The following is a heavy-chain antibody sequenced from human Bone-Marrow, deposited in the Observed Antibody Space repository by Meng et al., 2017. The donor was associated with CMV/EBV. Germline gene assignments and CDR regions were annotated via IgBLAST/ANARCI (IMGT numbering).Heavy chain of an antibody. V-gene: IGHV5-51*01. CDR3: ARRAGQYHIPDY. Sequence: KVSCKASGGTFSSYAISWVRQMPGKGLEWMGIIYPGDSDTRYSPSFQGQVTISADKSISTAYLQWSSLKASDTAMYYCARRAGQYHIPDYWGQGTLVTVSS. D-gene: IGHD2-2*01. CDR2: IYPGDSDT. J-gene: IGHJ4*02. CDR1: GGTFSSYA.